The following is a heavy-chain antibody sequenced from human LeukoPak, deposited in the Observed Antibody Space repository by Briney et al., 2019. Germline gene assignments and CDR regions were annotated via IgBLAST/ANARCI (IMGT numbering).Heavy chain of an antibody. J-gene: IGHJ4*02. D-gene: IGHD3-22*01. V-gene: IGHV3-21*01. CDR3: ARIREYYDSSGYYYPSPFDY. Sequence: GGSLRLSCAASGFTFSSYSMNWVRQAPGKGLEWVSSISSSSSYIYDAGSVKGRFTISRDNAKNSLYLQMNSLRAEDTAVYYCARIREYYDSSGYYYPSPFDYWGQGTLVTVSS. CDR2: ISSSSSYI. CDR1: GFTFSSYS.